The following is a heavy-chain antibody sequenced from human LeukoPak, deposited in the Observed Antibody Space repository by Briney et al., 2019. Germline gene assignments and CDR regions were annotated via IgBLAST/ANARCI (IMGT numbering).Heavy chain of an antibody. D-gene: IGHD3-16*02. CDR2: IKQDGSEK. CDR1: GFTFSSYA. V-gene: IGHV3-7*01. Sequence: GGSLRLSCAASGFTFSSYAMSWVRQAPGKGLEWVANIKQDGSEKYYVDSVRGRFTISRDNDKNSLFLQMTSLRAEDTAVYYCARVGGRYSPLGYWGQGTLVTVSS. J-gene: IGHJ4*02. CDR3: ARVGGRYSPLGY.